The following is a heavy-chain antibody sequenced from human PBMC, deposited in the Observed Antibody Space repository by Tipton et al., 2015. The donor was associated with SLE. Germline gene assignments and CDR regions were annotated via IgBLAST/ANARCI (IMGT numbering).Heavy chain of an antibody. D-gene: IGHD6-19*01. J-gene: IGHJ4*02. CDR2: ISSGGYT. CDR3: ATVPGSVWAQVFDS. Sequence: SLRLSCAVSGFTVIDNYMSWVRRTPGKGLECVSVISSGGYTYYADSVKGRFTISRDDSKKALYLQMNNLRAEDTAVYYCATVPGSVWAQVFDSWGQGTLVTVSS. V-gene: IGHV3-66*02. CDR1: GFTVIDNY.